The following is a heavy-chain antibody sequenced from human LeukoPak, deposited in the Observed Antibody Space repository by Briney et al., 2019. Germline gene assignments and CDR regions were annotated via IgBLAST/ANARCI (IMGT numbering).Heavy chain of an antibody. V-gene: IGHV3-21*01. Sequence: GGSLRLSCAASGFTFSSYSMNWVRQAPGKGLEWVSSISSSSYIYYADSVKGRFTISRDNAKNSLYLQMNSLRAEDTAVYYCAREPGCSSTSCTDYWGQGTLVTVSS. CDR1: GFTFSSYS. CDR2: ISSSSYI. D-gene: IGHD2-2*01. J-gene: IGHJ4*02. CDR3: AREPGCSSTSCTDY.